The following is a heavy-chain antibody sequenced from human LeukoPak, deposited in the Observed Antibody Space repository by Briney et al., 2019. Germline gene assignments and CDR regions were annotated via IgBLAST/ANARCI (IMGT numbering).Heavy chain of an antibody. CDR2: VSPGDSDT. V-gene: IGHV5-51*01. Sequence: GESLKISCKGSGYSFTNYWIGWVRQMPGKGLEWMGIVSPGDSDTAYSPSFQGQVSISADKSINTAYLQWSSLRASDTAMYYCARRNGYNAGALDFDYWGQGTLVTVSS. D-gene: IGHD5-24*01. J-gene: IGHJ4*02. CDR1: GYSFTNYW. CDR3: ARRNGYNAGALDFDY.